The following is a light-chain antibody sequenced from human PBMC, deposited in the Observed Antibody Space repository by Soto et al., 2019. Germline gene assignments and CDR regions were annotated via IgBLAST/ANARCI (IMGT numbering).Light chain of an antibody. CDR2: NND. V-gene: IGLV1-44*01. CDR1: NSNVGKNP. J-gene: IGLJ3*02. Sequence: QSVLTQPPSASATPGQRVTISCSGSNSNVGKNPVHWYQQVPGTAPKLLISNNDQRPSGVPDRFSGSKSGGSASLAVSGLQSDDEADYYCAAWDDNLKGWVFGGGTQLTVL. CDR3: AAWDDNLKGWV.